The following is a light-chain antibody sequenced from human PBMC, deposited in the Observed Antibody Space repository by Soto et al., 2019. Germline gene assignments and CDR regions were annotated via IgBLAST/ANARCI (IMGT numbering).Light chain of an antibody. CDR2: DVV. CDR1: SSDIGAYNY. J-gene: IGLJ1*01. V-gene: IGLV2-14*03. CDR3: SSYTTRNTEV. Sequence: HSVLTKPASVSGPPGQSITISCTGTSSDIGAYNYVSWYQHLPGKAPKLIIYDVVTRPSGVSTRFSASKSGSTASLTISGLQAEDEADYYCSSYTTRNTEVFGTGTKVTVL.